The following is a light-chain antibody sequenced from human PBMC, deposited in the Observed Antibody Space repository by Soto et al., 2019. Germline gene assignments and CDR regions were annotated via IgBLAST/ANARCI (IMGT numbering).Light chain of an antibody. CDR3: QQYGSSFLT. V-gene: IGKV3-20*01. Sequence: EIVLTQSPGTLSLSPGERATLSCRASQSVSSSYLAWYQQKPGQAPRLLIYGASSRATGIPDRFSGSGSGTDFTLTSSRLEPEDFAVYYWQQYGSSFLTFGGGTKVEIK. CDR1: QSVSSSY. CDR2: GAS. J-gene: IGKJ4*01.